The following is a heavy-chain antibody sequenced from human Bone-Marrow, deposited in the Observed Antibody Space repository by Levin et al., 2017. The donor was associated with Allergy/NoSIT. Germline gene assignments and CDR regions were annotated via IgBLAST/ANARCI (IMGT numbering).Heavy chain of an antibody. CDR1: GGSVSSGGFS. V-gene: IGHV4-30-2*01. CDR2: IHQSGST. CDR3: ARGNNFDSDGYYYFDF. J-gene: IGHJ4*02. Sequence: RSSETLSLTCAVSGGSVSSGGFSWSWIRQPPGKGLEWIGYIHQSGSTYYSPSLKSRVTMSLDRSKNQFSLNLTSVTAADTAVYYCARGNNFDSDGYYYFDFWGQGSLVTVSS. D-gene: IGHD3-22*01.